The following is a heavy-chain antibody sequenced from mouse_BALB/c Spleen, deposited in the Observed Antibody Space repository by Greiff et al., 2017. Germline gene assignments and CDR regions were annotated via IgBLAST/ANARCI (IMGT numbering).Heavy chain of an antibody. V-gene: IGHV1-4*02. Sequence: QVQLKQSAAELARPGASVKMSCKASGYTFTSYTMHWVKQRPGQGLEWIGYINPSSGYTEYNQKFKDKTTLTADKSSSTAYMQLSSLTSEDSAVYYCARDYGSSWGYFDVWGAGTTVTVSS. CDR1: GYTFTSYT. CDR2: INPSSGYT. CDR3: ARDYGSSWGYFDV. J-gene: IGHJ1*01. D-gene: IGHD1-1*01.